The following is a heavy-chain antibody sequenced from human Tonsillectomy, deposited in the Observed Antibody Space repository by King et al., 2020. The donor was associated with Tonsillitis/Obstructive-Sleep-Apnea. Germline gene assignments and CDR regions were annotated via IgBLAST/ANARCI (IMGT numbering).Heavy chain of an antibody. CDR1: GFTFSSYW. CDR2: INSDGSST. Sequence: VQLVESGGGLVQPGGSLRLSCAASGFTFSSYWMHWVRQAPGKGLVWVSRINSDGSSTSYADSVKGRFTISRDNAKNTLYLQMNSLRAEDTAVYYCARESAYPYYYYGMDVWGQGTTVTVSS. D-gene: IGHD2-2*01. CDR3: ARESAYPYYYYGMDV. V-gene: IGHV3-74*01. J-gene: IGHJ6*02.